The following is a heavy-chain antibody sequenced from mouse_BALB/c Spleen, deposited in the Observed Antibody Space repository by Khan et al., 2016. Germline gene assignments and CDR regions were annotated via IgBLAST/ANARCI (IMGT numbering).Heavy chain of an antibody. D-gene: IGHD2-14*01. CDR2: ISYDGSN. CDR3: ARETICRYDGVDY. Sequence: EVQLQESGPGLVKPSQSLSPTCSVTGYSITSGYYWNWIRQFPGNKLEWMGYISYDGSNNYNPSLKNRISITRDTSKNQFFLKLNSVTTEDTATYYCARETICRYDGVDYWGQGSTLRVST. CDR1: GYSITSGYY. V-gene: IGHV3-6*02. J-gene: IGHJ2*01.